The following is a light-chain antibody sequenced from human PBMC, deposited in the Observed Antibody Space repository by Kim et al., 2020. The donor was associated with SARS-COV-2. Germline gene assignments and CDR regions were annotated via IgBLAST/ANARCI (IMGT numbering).Light chain of an antibody. CDR1: HSIRTS. J-gene: IGKJ2*01. CDR3: QQYDDWPRYT. Sequence: EIVMTQSPDTLSASPGESATLSCRASHSIRTSLAWYQQKPGQAPRLLIYDASTRASDLPARFSGSGSETEFTLTISSLQSEDFAVYYCQQYDDWPRYTFGQGTKLGI. CDR2: DAS. V-gene: IGKV3-15*01.